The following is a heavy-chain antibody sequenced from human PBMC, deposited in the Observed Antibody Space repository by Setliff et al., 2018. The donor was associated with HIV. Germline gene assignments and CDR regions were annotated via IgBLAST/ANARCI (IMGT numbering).Heavy chain of an antibody. CDR3: ARDRSKYGTGSSAYNWFDP. J-gene: IGHJ5*02. D-gene: IGHD3-16*01. Sequence: SETLSLTCSVSTDSISNFHWSWMRQPAGKGLEWIGRIFGSGTTHYNPSLKSRVTMSIDTSKNQFSLKLNSVTAADTAVYFYARDRSKYGTGSSAYNWFDPWGLGTLVTVSS. CDR1: TDSISNFH. V-gene: IGHV4-4*07. CDR2: IFGSGTT.